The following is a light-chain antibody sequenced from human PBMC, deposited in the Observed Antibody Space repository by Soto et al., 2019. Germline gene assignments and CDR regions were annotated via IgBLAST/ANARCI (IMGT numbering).Light chain of an antibody. Sequence: DIQMTQSPSTLSGSVGDRVTITCRASQTISSWLAWYQQKPGKAPKLLIYKASTLKSGVPSRFSGSGSGTEFTLTISSLQPDDFATYYCQQYNTKPVSFGGGTKVDIK. V-gene: IGKV1-5*03. CDR2: KAS. J-gene: IGKJ4*01. CDR3: QQYNTKPVS. CDR1: QTISSW.